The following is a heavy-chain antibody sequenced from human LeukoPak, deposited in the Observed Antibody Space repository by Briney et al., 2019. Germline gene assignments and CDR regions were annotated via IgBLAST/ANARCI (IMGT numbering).Heavy chain of an antibody. D-gene: IGHD7-27*01. J-gene: IGHJ4*02. CDR1: GXSISSDY. Sequence: KSSETLSLTWTVSGXSISSDYWSWIRQSPGKGLEWIGYIYYSGTTSYNPSLKSRVTISLDTSKNQFSLKLSSVTAADTAVYYCARGANWGSPDYWGQGTLVTVSS. V-gene: IGHV4-59*01. CDR2: IYYSGTT. CDR3: ARGANWGSPDY.